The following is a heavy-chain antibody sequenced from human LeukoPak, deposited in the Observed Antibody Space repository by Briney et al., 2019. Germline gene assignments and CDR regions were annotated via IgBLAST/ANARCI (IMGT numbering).Heavy chain of an antibody. CDR1: GGSISSYY. D-gene: IGHD6-6*01. Sequence: SETLSLTCTVSGGSISSYYWSWIRQPPGKGLEYIGDIYYRGSTNYNPSLKSRATISLEMSKNQFSLKLSSVTAADTAVYYCARHIAARLASGYYYYMDVWGKGTTVTVSS. V-gene: IGHV4-59*01. CDR2: IYYRGST. J-gene: IGHJ6*03. CDR3: ARHIAARLASGYYYYMDV.